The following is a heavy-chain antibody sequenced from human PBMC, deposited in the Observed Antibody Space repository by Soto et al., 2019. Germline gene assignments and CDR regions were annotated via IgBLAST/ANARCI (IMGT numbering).Heavy chain of an antibody. J-gene: IGHJ4*02. CDR1: GGSISSSNW. D-gene: IGHD3-3*01. CDR2: IYHSGST. Sequence: PSETLSLTCAVSGGSISSSNWWSWVRQPPGKGLEWIGEIYHSGSTNYNPSLKSRVTISVDKSKNQFSLKLSSVTAADTAVYYCARGPGFLVFPSYYFDYWGQGTLVTVSS. V-gene: IGHV4-4*02. CDR3: ARGPGFLVFPSYYFDY.